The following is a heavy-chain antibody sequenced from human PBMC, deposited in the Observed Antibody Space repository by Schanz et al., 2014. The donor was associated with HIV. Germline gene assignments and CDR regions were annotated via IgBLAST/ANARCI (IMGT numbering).Heavy chain of an antibody. J-gene: IGHJ6*02. CDR3: AKDRPAGIAAAAGMDV. V-gene: IGHV3-9*01. D-gene: IGHD6-13*01. Sequence: EVQLLESGGGLVKPGGSLRLSCAPSGFPFGYAWMSWVRQAPGKGLEWVSGISWNSGSIGYADSVKGRFTISRDNAKNSLYLQMNSLRAEDTALYFCAKDRPAGIAAAAGMDVWGQGTTVTVSS. CDR2: ISWNSGSI. CDR1: GFPFGYAW.